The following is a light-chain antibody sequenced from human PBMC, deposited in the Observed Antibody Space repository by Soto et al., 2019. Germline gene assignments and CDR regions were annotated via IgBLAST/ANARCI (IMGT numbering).Light chain of an antibody. CDR1: QGIRND. V-gene: IGKV1-6*01. Sequence: AIQLTQSPSSLSASVGDRVTITCRASQGIRNDLGWYQQKPGKAPKLLIYSASSLQSGVPSRFSGSGSGTDFTLTISSLQPEDFATYYCLQDYNCPLTLGQATKVDSK. J-gene: IGKJ1*01. CDR2: SAS. CDR3: LQDYNCPLT.